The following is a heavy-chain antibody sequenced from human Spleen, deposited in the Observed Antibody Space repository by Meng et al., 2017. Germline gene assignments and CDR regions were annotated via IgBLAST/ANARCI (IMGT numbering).Heavy chain of an antibody. J-gene: IGHJ4*02. D-gene: IGHD4-11*01. CDR2: INHSGST. Sequence: QWRLQCGGAGLVKPSAILSPPCFVSGGSFSDYYWSWISQPPGKGLEWIGEINHSGSTNSNPSLKSRVTISVDTSKNQFSLKLSSVTAADTAVYYCARGPTTMAHDFDYWGQGTLVTVSS. CDR1: GGSFSDYY. V-gene: IGHV4-34*01. CDR3: ARGPTTMAHDFDY.